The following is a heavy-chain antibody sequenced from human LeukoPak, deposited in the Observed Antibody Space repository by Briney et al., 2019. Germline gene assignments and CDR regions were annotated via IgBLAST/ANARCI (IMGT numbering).Heavy chain of an antibody. CDR3: AKSYNGYESKPDY. Sequence: GGSLRLSCAASGFTFSSYAMSWVRQAPGRGLEWVSSISNSGGRTFYTDSVKGRFTISRDNSKITLYLQMNSLRAEDTAVYYCAKSYNGYESKPDYWGQGTLVTVSS. CDR1: GFTFSSYA. D-gene: IGHD5-12*01. J-gene: IGHJ4*02. V-gene: IGHV3-23*01. CDR2: ISNSGGRT.